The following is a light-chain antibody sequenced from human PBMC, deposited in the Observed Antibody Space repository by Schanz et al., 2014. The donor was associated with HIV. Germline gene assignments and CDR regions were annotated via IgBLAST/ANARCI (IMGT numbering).Light chain of an antibody. CDR1: SSDVGSDNY. CDR2: DVS. CDR3: YSYAGSRV. V-gene: IGLV2-23*02. J-gene: IGLJ3*02. Sequence: QSALTQPASVSGSPGQSITISCTGVSSDVGSDNYVSWYQQHPGKAPKLMIYDVSDRPSGVSNRFSGSKSGNTAYLTISGLQAEDEADYYCYSYAGSRVFGGGTKVTVL.